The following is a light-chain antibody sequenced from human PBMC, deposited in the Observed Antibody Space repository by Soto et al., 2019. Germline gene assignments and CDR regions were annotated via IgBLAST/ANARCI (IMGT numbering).Light chain of an antibody. CDR2: GAS. J-gene: IGKJ5*01. V-gene: IGKV3D-15*01. Sequence: DIAMTQSPASLSVLPGEGVNLXCRASRSLCSYLAWWQHKPCQALRLLIXGASARATGIPGRFSGSWSGTEFNLTSSSLQSEDLAVYYCQNYNKWPPLITFGQGTRLEIK. CDR1: RSLCSY. CDR3: QNYNKWPPLIT.